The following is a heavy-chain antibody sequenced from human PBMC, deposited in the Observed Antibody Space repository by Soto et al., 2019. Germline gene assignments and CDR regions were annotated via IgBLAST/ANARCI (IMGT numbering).Heavy chain of an antibody. J-gene: IGHJ4*02. CDR1: GGSISRGGYY. CDR2: IYYRGST. V-gene: IGHV4-31*03. Sequence: QVQLQESGPGLVKPSQTLSLTCTVSGGSISRGGYYWSWIRQHPGKGLEWIGYIYYRGSTYYNPSLKSRVTISVDTSKNRFSLKLSAVTAADTALYYCARDGDDYSTRRAFDYWGQGTLVTVSS. CDR3: ARDGDDYSTRRAFDY. D-gene: IGHD4-4*01.